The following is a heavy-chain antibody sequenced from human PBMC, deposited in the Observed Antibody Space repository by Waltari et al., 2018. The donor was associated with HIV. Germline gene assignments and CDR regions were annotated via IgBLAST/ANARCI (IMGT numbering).Heavy chain of an antibody. V-gene: IGHV3-74*01. CDR1: VFPFANSW. J-gene: IGHJ6*02. D-gene: IGHD2-15*01. CDR2: INPDGSRP. Sequence: EVQLVKSGGGLAQPGGSMRLSCAASVFPFANSWLNCAGLVQGKGLMWVSRINPDGSRPSYAYAVEGRFTVSRDNARSTLYLQMNSLRVEDTGIYYCAGAPDCGGGSCSGYNYYGMHVWGQGATVTVSS. CDR3: AGAPDCGGGSCSGYNYYGMHV.